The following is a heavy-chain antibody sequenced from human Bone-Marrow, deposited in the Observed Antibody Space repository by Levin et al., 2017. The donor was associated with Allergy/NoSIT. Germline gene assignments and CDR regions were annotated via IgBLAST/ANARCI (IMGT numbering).Heavy chain of an antibody. Sequence: LLLSFSFSGGSIRLRNWWSWVRQPPFPFLSFLSSLSPLFLPPYNPSLKSRVTISVDKSKNQFSLKLSSVTAADTAVYYCARVDPVTQPVHFDYWGQGTLVTVSS. CDR1: GGSIRLRNW. V-gene: IGHV4-4*02. J-gene: IGHJ4*02. CDR3: ARVDPVTQPVHFDY. D-gene: IGHD2-8*01. CDR2: LSPLFLP.